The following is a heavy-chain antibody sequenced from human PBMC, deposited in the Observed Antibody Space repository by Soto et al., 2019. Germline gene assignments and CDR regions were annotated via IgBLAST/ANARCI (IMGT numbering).Heavy chain of an antibody. J-gene: IGHJ6*02. CDR3: AREVENCSSTSCYTDSYHYYYYGMDV. V-gene: IGHV1-69*13. CDR2: IIPIFGTA. Sequence: GASVKVSCEASGGTFSSYAISWVRQAPGQGLEWMGGIIPIFGTANYAQKFQGRVTITADESTSTAYMELSSLRSEDTAVYYCAREVENCSSTSCYTDSYHYYYYGMDVWGQGTTVT. D-gene: IGHD2-2*02. CDR1: GGTFSSYA.